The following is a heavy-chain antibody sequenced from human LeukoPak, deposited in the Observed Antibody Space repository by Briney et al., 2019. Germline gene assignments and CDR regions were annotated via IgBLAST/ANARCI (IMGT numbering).Heavy chain of an antibody. CDR1: GFTVSSNY. CDR2: IYSGGST. J-gene: IGHJ6*03. D-gene: IGHD3-10*01. V-gene: IGHV3-53*01. CDR3: ASGYYGSGSPFYYYYYMDV. Sequence: PGGSLRLSCAASGFTVSSNYMSWVRQAPGKGLEWVSVIYSGGSTYYADSVKGRFTISRDNSNNTLYLQMNSLRAEDTAVYYCASGYYGSGSPFYYYYYMDVWGKGTTVTVSS.